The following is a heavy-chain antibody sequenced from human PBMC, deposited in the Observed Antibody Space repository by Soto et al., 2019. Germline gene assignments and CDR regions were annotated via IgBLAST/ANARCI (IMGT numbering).Heavy chain of an antibody. CDR3: GRSGGYCSGGSCYSLDY. J-gene: IGHJ4*02. D-gene: IGHD2-15*01. CDR1: GFPLSIYS. CDR2: ISSSSINI. Sequence: EVQLVESGGGLVQPGGSLRLSCAASGFPLSIYSMNWVRQAPGKGLEWVSYISSSSINIYYADSVKGRFTISRDNAKNSLFLQMNSLRDEDTAVYYWGRSGGYCSGGSCYSLDYWGQGTLVTVSS. V-gene: IGHV3-48*02.